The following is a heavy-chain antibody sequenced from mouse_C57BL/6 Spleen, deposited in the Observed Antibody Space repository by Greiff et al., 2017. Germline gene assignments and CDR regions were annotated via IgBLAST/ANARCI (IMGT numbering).Heavy chain of an antibody. D-gene: IGHD1-1*01. CDR1: GYAFSSSW. CDR2: IYPGDGDT. J-gene: IGHJ3*01. CDR3: ARSHYYGSSYESFAY. Sequence: QVQLQQSGPELVKPGASVKISCKASGYAFSSSWMNWVKQRPGKGLEWIGRIYPGDGDTNYNGKFKGKATLTADKSSSTAYMQLSSLTSEDSAVYFCARSHYYGSSYESFAYWGQGTLVTVSA. V-gene: IGHV1-82*01.